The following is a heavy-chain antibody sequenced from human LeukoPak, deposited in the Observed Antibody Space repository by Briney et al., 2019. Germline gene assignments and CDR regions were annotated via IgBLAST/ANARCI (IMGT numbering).Heavy chain of an antibody. Sequence: ASVTVSCKASGYTFTSYGISWVRQAPGQGLEWMGWISAYNGNTNYAQKLQGRVTMTKDTSTSTDYMEMRSLRADDTAVYYCARGAGDYDFWSGYYVYYYYYGMDVWGQGTTVTVSS. CDR3: ARGAGDYDFWSGYYVYYYYYGMDV. CDR2: ISAYNGNT. J-gene: IGHJ6*02. V-gene: IGHV1-18*01. D-gene: IGHD3-3*01. CDR1: GYTFTSYG.